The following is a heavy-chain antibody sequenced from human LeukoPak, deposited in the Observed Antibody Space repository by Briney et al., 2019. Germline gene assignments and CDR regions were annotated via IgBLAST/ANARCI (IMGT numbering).Heavy chain of an antibody. CDR1: GGSFSGYY. CDR3: ARDLRVVPAAHDY. D-gene: IGHD2-2*01. V-gene: IGHV4-34*01. CDR2: INHSGST. J-gene: IGHJ4*02. Sequence: SETLSLTCAVYGGSFSGYYWTWIRQPPGKGLEWIGEINHSGSTNYNPSLKSRVTISVDTSKNHLSLKLNSVTAADTAVYYCARDLRVVPAAHDYWGQGTLVTVSS.